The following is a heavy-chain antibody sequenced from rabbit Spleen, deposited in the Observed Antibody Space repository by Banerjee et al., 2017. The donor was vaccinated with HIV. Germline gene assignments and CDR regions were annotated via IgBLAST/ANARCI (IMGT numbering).Heavy chain of an antibody. V-gene: IGHV1S45*01. Sequence: QEQLVESGGGLVKPGASLTLTCIASGVSFSGSSYMCWVRQAPGKGLEWIACIDSGNGKKCYASWAKGRFTISKASSTTVTLQVTSLTAADTATYFCLRDTWHFKLWGQGTLVTVS. CDR3: LRDTWHFKL. J-gene: IGHJ4*01. CDR2: IDSGNGKK. CDR1: GVSFSGSSY. D-gene: IGHD3-1*01.